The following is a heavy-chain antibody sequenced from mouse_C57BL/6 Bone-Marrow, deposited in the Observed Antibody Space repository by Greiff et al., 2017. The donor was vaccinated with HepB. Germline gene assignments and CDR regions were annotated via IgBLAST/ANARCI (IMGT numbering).Heavy chain of an antibody. CDR2: IHPNSGST. CDR1: GYTFTSYW. CDR3: ARDPNLLWFDY. J-gene: IGHJ2*01. D-gene: IGHD2-2*01. V-gene: IGHV1-64*01. Sequence: QVQLQQPGAELVKPGASVKLSCKASGYTFTSYWMHWVKQRPGQGLEWIGMIHPNSGSTNYNEKFKSKATLTVDKSSSTAYMKLSSLTSEDSAVYYCARDPNLLWFDYWGQGTTLTVSS.